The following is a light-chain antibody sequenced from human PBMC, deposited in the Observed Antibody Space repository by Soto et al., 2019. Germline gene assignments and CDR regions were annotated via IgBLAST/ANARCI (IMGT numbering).Light chain of an antibody. CDR2: EDS. Sequence: SVLTQPASVSGSPGQSITISCTGTSSDVGSYNLVSWYQQHPGKAPKLIIYEDSKRPSGVSDRFSGSKSGNTASLTVSGLQAEDEADYYCSSYAGSNNFVFGTGTKVTVL. CDR3: SSYAGSNNFV. CDR1: SSDVGSYNL. J-gene: IGLJ1*01. V-gene: IGLV2-14*02.